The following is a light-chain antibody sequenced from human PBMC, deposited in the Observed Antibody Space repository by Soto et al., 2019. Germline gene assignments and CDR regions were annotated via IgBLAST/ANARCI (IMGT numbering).Light chain of an antibody. CDR1: QGIRSA. Sequence: IDLTQSPSSLSASVGDRVTITCRASQGIRSALGWYQQKPGKAPKLLIYAASSLQSGVPSRFSGSGSGTDFTLTISSLQPEDFATYYCQQSYSTRWTFGQGTKV. CDR3: QQSYSTRWT. CDR2: AAS. V-gene: IGKV1-39*01. J-gene: IGKJ1*01.